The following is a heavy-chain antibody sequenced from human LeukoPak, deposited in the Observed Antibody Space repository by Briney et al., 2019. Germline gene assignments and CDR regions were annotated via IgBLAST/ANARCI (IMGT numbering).Heavy chain of an antibody. Sequence: GASVKVSCKASGYTFTGYYMHWVRQAPGQGLEWMGGIIPIFGTANYAQKFQGRVTITADKSTSTAYMELSSLRSEDTAVYYCARGARFGVRTYYYYMDVWGKGTTVTVSS. CDR1: GYTFTGYY. V-gene: IGHV1-69*06. J-gene: IGHJ6*03. CDR2: IIPIFGTA. D-gene: IGHD3-10*01. CDR3: ARGARFGVRTYYYYMDV.